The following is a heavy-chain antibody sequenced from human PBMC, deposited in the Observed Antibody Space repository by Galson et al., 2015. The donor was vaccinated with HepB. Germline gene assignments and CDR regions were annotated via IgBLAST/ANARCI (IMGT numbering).Heavy chain of an antibody. CDR2: ISYDESKK. Sequence: SLRLSCAASGFTFSSSAMNWVRQAPGKGLEWVAVISYDESKKYYADSVKGRFTISRDTSKNTLYLQMNSLRAEDTAVYYCARGGSIYGTFDFWGQGTMVTVSS. CDR1: GFTFSSSA. CDR3: ARGGSIYGTFDF. D-gene: IGHD3-3*01. J-gene: IGHJ3*01. V-gene: IGHV3-30*04.